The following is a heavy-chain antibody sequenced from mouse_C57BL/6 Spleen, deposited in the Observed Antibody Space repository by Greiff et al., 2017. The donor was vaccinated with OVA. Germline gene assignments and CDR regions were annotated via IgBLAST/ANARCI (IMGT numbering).Heavy chain of an antibody. D-gene: IGHD2-10*01. Sequence: DVKLVESGGGLVKPGGSLKLSCAASGFTFSDYGMHWVRQAPEKGLEWVAYISSGSSNIYYADTVKGRFTISRENAKNILFLQMTSLRSEDTAMYYCASLLPFDYWGQGTTLTVSS. J-gene: IGHJ2*01. CDR1: GFTFSDYG. V-gene: IGHV5-17*01. CDR3: ASLLPFDY. CDR2: ISSGSSNI.